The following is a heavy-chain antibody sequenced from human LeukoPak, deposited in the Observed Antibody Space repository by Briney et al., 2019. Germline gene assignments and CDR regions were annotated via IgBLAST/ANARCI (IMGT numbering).Heavy chain of an antibody. D-gene: IGHD3-3*01. CDR2: INPNSGGT. CDR3: ASSRGTMYDFWSGPRDY. V-gene: IGHV1-2*02. CDR1: GYTFTGYY. Sequence: APVKVSCKASGYTFTGYYMHWVRQAPGQGLEWMGWINPNSGGTNYAQKFQGRVTMTRDTSISTAYMELSRLRSDDTAVYYCASSRGTMYDFWSGPRDYWGQGTLVTVSS. J-gene: IGHJ4*02.